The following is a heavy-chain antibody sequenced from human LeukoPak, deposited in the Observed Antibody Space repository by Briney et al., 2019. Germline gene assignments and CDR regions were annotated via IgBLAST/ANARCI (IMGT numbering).Heavy chain of an antibody. V-gene: IGHV3-23*01. CDR2: IRGSGGST. CDR3: AKDWDIVVVVAATHY. J-gene: IGHJ4*02. CDR1: GFTFSSYA. D-gene: IGHD2-15*01. Sequence: GGSLRLSCAASGFTFSSYAMSWVRQAPGKGLEWVSAIRGSGGSTYYADSVKGRFTISRANSKTTLYLQMNSLGAEDTAVYYCAKDWDIVVVVAATHYWGQGTLVTVSS.